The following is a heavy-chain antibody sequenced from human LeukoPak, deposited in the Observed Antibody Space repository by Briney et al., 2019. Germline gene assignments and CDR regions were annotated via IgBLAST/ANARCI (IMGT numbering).Heavy chain of an antibody. D-gene: IGHD6-19*01. CDR1: GFTFSSYS. CDR3: ARDGAAWQWLVSDAFDI. CDR2: ISSSSSYI. J-gene: IGHJ3*02. Sequence: GGSLRLSCAASGFTFSSYSMNWVRQAPGKGLEWVSSISSSSSYIYYADSVKGRFTISRDNAKNSLYLQMNSLRAEDTAVHYCARDGAAWQWLVSDAFDIWGQGTMVTVSS. V-gene: IGHV3-21*01.